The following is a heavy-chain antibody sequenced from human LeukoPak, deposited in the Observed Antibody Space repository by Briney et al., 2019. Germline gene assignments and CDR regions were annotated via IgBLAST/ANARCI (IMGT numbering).Heavy chain of an antibody. CDR3: ARESGYSYGRGRSPGGWFDP. D-gene: IGHD5-18*01. CDR2: ISYDGSNK. V-gene: IGHV3-30*04. J-gene: IGHJ5*02. CDR1: GFTFSSYA. Sequence: GGSLRLSCAASGFTFSSYAMHWVRQAPGKGLEWVAVISYDGSNKYYADSVKGRFTISRDNSKNTLYLQMNSLRAEDTAVYYCARESGYSYGRGRSPGGWFDPWDQGTLVTVSS.